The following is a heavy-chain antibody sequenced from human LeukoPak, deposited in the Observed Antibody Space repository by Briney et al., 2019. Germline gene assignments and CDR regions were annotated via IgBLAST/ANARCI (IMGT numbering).Heavy chain of an antibody. CDR3: AKDTVRQWLAPGSHYFDY. V-gene: IGHV3-64*01. D-gene: IGHD6-19*01. CDR2: ISSNGGST. CDR1: GVAFSSYH. Sequence: GGSLRLSYAASGVAFSSYHMHWVRQAPGKGLEYVSGISSNGGSTYYANSVKGRFTISRDNSKNTLYLQMNSLRAEDTAVYYCAKDTVRQWLAPGSHYFDYWGQGTLVTVSS. J-gene: IGHJ4*02.